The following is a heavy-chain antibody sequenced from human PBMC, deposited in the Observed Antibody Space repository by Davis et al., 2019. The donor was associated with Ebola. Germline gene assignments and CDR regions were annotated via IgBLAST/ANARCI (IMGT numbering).Heavy chain of an antibody. CDR2: VSGDGTT. J-gene: IGHJ4*02. V-gene: IGHV3-23*01. CDR3: AKVYFRLQLDY. CDR1: GFTFGDYA. D-gene: IGHD2-15*01. Sequence: PGGSLRLSCTASGFTFGDYAMSWVRQAPGKGLEWVSAVSGDGTTYSADPVKGRFTISRDNSKNTLYLQMHSLRAEDTAVYYCAKVYFRLQLDYWGQGSLVTVSS.